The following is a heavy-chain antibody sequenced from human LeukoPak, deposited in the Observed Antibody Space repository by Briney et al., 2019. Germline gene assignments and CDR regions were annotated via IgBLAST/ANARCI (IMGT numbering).Heavy chain of an antibody. J-gene: IGHJ4*02. Sequence: PGGSLRLSCALSVFSYSNSPMSCVPRATGGGGECVAGISTGGGDTPYADSVKRRFPISRDNSKNTLYLQMNSLRVEDTAVYYCARKDSGLNPFDFWGQGTLVTVSS. V-gene: IGHV3-23*01. D-gene: IGHD1-14*01. CDR3: ARKDSGLNPFDF. CDR1: VFSYSNSP. CDR2: ISTGGGDT.